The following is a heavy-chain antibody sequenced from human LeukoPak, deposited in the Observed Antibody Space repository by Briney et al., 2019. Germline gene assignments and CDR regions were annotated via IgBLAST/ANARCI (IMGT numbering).Heavy chain of an antibody. CDR3: AKDLGWGAFDI. D-gene: IGHD6-19*01. J-gene: IGHJ3*02. V-gene: IGHV3-9*01. Sequence: GGSLRLSCAASGFTFDDYAMHWVRHAPGKGLGWVTGISWNSGSIGYADTVKGRFTISRDNAKNSLYLQMNSLRAEDTALYYCAKDLGWGAFDIWGQGTMVTVSS. CDR2: ISWNSGSI. CDR1: GFTFDDYA.